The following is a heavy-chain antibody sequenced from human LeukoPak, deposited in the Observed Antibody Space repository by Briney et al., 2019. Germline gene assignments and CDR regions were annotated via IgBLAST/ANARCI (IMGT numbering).Heavy chain of an antibody. J-gene: IGHJ4*02. CDR2: IILILDSA. Sequence: SVTVSCTASGGTFSNYAISWVRQAPGQGLEWMGRIILILDSANYAQKFQDRVTITADTSTSTVYMELSSLTSEDTAMYYCARDVSYYYDNTGSPYWGQGTLVTVSS. CDR3: ARDVSYYYDNTGSPY. CDR1: GGTFSNYA. V-gene: IGHV1-69*04. D-gene: IGHD3-22*01.